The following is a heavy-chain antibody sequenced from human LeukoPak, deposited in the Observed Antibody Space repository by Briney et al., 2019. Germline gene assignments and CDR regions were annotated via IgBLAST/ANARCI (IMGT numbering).Heavy chain of an antibody. CDR1: GFSFSSSGLG. V-gene: IGHV2-5*02. D-gene: IGHD5-18*01. CDR3: AHTNTAMVSVDY. J-gene: IGHJ4*02. CDR2: IYWDDDK. Sequence: ESGPTLVKPTQTLTLTCTFSGFSFSSSGLGVAWIRQPPGKALEWLALIYWDDDKRYSPSLKSRLTITKDTSKNQVVLTMTNMDPVDTATYYCAHTNTAMVSVDYWGQGTLVTVSS.